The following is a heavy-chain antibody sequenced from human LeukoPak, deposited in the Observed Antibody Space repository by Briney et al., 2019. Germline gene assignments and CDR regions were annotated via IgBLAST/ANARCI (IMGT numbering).Heavy chain of an antibody. CDR2: IYDSGST. D-gene: IGHD5-12*01. CDR3: ARGGSGYDSFYYYGMDV. V-gene: IGHV4-59*01. CDR1: GGSISSSS. J-gene: IGHJ6*02. Sequence: SETLSLTCTVSGGSISSSSWSWIRQPPGKGLEWIGYIYDSGSTNYNPSLKSRVTISVDTSKNQFSLKLSSVTAADTAVYYCARGGSGYDSFYYYGMDVWGQGTTVTVSS.